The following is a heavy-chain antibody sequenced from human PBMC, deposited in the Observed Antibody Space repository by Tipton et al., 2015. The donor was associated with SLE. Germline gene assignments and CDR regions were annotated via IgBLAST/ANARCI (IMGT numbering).Heavy chain of an antibody. V-gene: IGHV4-38-2*01. J-gene: IGHJ5*02. CDR3: ARAGSKQLVRWFDP. Sequence: TLSLTCDVSGYSISSGFYWGWIRQPPGKGLEWIGNIYHSGSTYYSPSYNPSLKSRVTISVDTSKNQFSLKLSSVTAADTAVYYCARAGSKQLVRWFDPWGQETLVTVPS. CDR2: IYHSGST. CDR1: GYSISSGFY. D-gene: IGHD6-6*01.